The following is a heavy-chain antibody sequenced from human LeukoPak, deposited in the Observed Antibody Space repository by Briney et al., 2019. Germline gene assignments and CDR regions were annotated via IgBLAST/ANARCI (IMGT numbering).Heavy chain of an antibody. Sequence: SETLPLTCTVSGGSISIYYWSWIRQPPGKGLEWIGYIYYSGSTNYNPSLKSRVTISVDTSKNQFSLKLSSVTAADTAVYYCARLQRITMIVVVTEAFDIWGQGTMVTVSS. CDR1: GGSISIYY. V-gene: IGHV4-59*01. D-gene: IGHD3-22*01. CDR2: IYYSGST. CDR3: ARLQRITMIVVVTEAFDI. J-gene: IGHJ3*02.